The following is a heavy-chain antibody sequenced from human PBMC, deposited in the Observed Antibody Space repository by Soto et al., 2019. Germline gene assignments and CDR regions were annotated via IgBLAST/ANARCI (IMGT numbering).Heavy chain of an antibody. CDR2: INQNGGQK. J-gene: IGHJ1*01. CDR1: GFRFTSSW. V-gene: IGHV3-7*01. Sequence: GGSLRLSCAASGFRFTSSWMSWVRQAPGKGLEWVAHINQNGGQKYYVDSAKGRFTISRDNAKTSLYLQMNSLRVEDTAVFYCVTWADAADEDYFHHWGQGTLVTVSS. D-gene: IGHD3-16*01. CDR3: VTWADAADEDYFHH.